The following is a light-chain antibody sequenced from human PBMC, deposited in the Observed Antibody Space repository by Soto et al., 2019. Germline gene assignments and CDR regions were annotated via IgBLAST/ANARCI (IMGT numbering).Light chain of an antibody. J-gene: IGKJ4*01. CDR1: QSVSSH. CDR3: QQYFSTPPLT. CDR2: GAS. V-gene: IGKV3-15*01. Sequence: DIVMTQSPGTLSLSPGERATLSCRASQSVSSHLAWYQQNPGQAPRLLIYGASTRATGIPARFSGSGSSTEFTLTISSLQPEDVAVYYCQQYFSTPPLTFGGGTKVDIK.